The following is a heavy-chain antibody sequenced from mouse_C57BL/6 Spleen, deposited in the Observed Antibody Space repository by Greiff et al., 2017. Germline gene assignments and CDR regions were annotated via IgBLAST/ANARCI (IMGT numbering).Heavy chain of an antibody. CDR2: ISGGGGNT. Sequence: EVKVEESGGGLVKPGGSLKLSCAASGFTFSSYTMSWVRQTPEKRLEWVATISGGGGNTYYPDSVQGRFSISRDNAKNTLYLQMSSLRSEDKALYYCARHLGRETYYFDYWGQGTTLTVSS. V-gene: IGHV5-9*01. D-gene: IGHD3-3*01. CDR1: GFTFSSYT. CDR3: ARHLGRETYYFDY. J-gene: IGHJ2*01.